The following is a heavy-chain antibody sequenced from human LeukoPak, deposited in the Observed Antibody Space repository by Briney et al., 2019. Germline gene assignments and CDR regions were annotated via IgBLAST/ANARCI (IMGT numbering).Heavy chain of an antibody. CDR2: INTNTGNP. CDR3: ARDSWDWNQNWFDP. J-gene: IGHJ5*02. V-gene: IGHV7-4-1*02. CDR1: GYTFTSYA. D-gene: IGHD1-1*01. Sequence: ASVKVSCKASGYTFTSYAMNWVRQAPGQGLEWMGWINTNTGNPTYAQGFTGRFVFSLDTSVSTAYLQVSSLKAEDTAVYYCARDSWDWNQNWFDPWGQGTLVTVSS.